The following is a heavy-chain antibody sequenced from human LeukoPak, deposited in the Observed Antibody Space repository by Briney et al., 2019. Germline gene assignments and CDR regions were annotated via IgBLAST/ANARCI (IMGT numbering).Heavy chain of an antibody. D-gene: IGHD2-2*01. CDR1: GFTFSSYA. Sequence: GGSLRLSCAASGFTFSSYAMSWVRQAPGKGLEWVSAIGGSGGNTFYADSVKGRFTISRDNSKNTLYLQMNSLRAEDTAVYYCAKSRTCSSTTCYAEIDYWGQGTLVTVSS. CDR2: IGGSGGNT. J-gene: IGHJ4*02. CDR3: AKSRTCSSTTCYAEIDY. V-gene: IGHV3-23*01.